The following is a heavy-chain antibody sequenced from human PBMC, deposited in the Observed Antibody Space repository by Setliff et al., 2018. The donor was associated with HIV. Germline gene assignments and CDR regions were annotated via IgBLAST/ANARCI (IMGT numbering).Heavy chain of an antibody. CDR1: GDSISSHY. V-gene: IGHV4-59*11. J-gene: IGHJ6*02. Sequence: PSETRSLTCTVSGDSISSHYWSWIRQPPGKGLEWIGTLYFGGSTSYNSSLKGRVTISAATSKNVFSLNMTSVTAADTAVYYCARPVSKNFYGLDVWGLGTTVTVSS. CDR3: ARPVSKNFYGLDV. CDR2: LYFGGST.